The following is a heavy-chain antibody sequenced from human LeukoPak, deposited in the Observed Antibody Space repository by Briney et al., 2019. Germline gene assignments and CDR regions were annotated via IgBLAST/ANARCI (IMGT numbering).Heavy chain of an antibody. CDR1: RVGFSSSD. CDR2: ISSSGSTI. CDR3: ASREWDY. Sequence: PGLCLRLSCGASRVGFSSSDMNSVRQATGRGLEWVSYISSSGSTIYYADSVKGRFTISRDNAKNSLYLQMNSLRAEDTAVYYCASREWDYWGQGTLVTVSS. D-gene: IGHD3-3*01. V-gene: IGHV3-48*03. J-gene: IGHJ4*02.